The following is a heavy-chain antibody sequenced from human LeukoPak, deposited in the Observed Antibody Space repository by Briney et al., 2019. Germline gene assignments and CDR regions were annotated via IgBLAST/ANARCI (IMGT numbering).Heavy chain of an antibody. D-gene: IGHD3-22*01. Sequence: PGGSLRLSCAASGFTFSSYAMSWVRQAPGKGLEWVSGISGSGGSTYYADSVKGRFTISRDNSKNTLYLQMNSLRAEDTAVYYCAKSRDSSGYYFEGDYWGQGTLVTVSS. CDR2: ISGSGGST. J-gene: IGHJ4*02. CDR1: GFTFSSYA. V-gene: IGHV3-23*01. CDR3: AKSRDSSGYYFEGDY.